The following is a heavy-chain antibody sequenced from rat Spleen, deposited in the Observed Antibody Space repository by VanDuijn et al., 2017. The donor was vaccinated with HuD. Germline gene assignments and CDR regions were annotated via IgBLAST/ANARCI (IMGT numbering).Heavy chain of an antibody. CDR3: ARPPYDGTYYHYFDY. Sequence: EVQLVESGGGLVQPGKSLKLSCAASGFTFSYYDMAWVRQTPAKGLEWVASITTGGHKTYYRDSVKGRFTISRDNAKSTLYLQMNSLRSEDTATYYCARPPYDGTYYHYFDYWGQGVMVTVSS. D-gene: IGHD1-12*02. CDR2: ITTGGHKT. J-gene: IGHJ2*01. V-gene: IGHV5-25*01. CDR1: GFTFSYYD.